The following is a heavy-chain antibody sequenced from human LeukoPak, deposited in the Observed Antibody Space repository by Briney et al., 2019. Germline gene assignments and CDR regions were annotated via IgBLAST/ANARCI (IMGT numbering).Heavy chain of an antibody. CDR3: ARVRGSYSRGTLTPNFDY. CDR1: GYTFTSYD. Sequence: ASVKVSCKASGYTFTSYDINWVRQAAGQGLEWMGWINPNSGGTNYAQKFQGRVTMTRDTSISTAYMELSRLRSDDTAVYYCARVRGSYSRGTLTPNFDYWGQGTLVTVSS. V-gene: IGHV1-2*02. CDR2: INPNSGGT. D-gene: IGHD1-26*01. J-gene: IGHJ4*02.